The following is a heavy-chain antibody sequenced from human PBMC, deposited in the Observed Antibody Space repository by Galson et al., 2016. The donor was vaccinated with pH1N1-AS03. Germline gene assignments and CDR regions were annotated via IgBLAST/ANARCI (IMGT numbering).Heavy chain of an antibody. CDR3: AGVPVLLNAFDI. J-gene: IGHJ3*02. D-gene: IGHD3-10*01. V-gene: IGHV4-34*01. CDR2: INHSGTT. Sequence: SETLSLTCAVSGGSFSGYYWYWFRQPPGKGLEWIGEINHSGTTNYNPSLKSRVTISVDTSKNQFSLRLSSVTAADTAVYFCAGVPVLLNAFDIWGQGTMVTVSS. CDR1: GGSFSGYY.